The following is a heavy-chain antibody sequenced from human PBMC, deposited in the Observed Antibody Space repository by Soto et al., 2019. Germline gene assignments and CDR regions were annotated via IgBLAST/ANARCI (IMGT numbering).Heavy chain of an antibody. V-gene: IGHV1-2*02. CDR2: IDPRSGGT. J-gene: IGHJ4*02. CDR1: GYPFTTYY. D-gene: IGHD3-10*01. Sequence: ASVKVSCKVSGYPFTTYYIHWVRQAPGQGLEWMGWIDPRSGGTVYEQKFQGRVTMTRDTSISTVYMDLSGLTSDDTALYYCATDDYGIFPYWGQGSLVTAPQ. CDR3: ATDDYGIFPY.